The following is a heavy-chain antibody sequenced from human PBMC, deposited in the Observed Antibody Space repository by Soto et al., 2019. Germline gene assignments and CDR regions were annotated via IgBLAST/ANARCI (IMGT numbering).Heavy chain of an antibody. CDR2: IRPDTGNT. CDR3: ARGSVASAAEPSGMDV. D-gene: IGHD6-25*01. V-gene: IGHV1-2*02. J-gene: IGHJ6*02. CDR1: GYTFTGYY. Sequence: QVQLVQSGAEVKKPGASVKVSCKASGYTFTGYYIHWVRQAPGQGFEWMGWIRPDTGNTDFAREFQGKFTMAGDTSISTAYLELYSLTSDDTAVYYCARGSVASAAEPSGMDVWGQGTTVTVSS.